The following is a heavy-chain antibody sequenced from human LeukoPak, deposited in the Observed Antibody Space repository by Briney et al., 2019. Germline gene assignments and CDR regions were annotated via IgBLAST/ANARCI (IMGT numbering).Heavy chain of an antibody. CDR3: ARDKYYDRYFDS. CDR1: GFIFNSTW. D-gene: IGHD3-22*01. J-gene: IGHJ4*02. CDR2: IKQDGSEK. V-gene: IGHV3-7*01. Sequence: PGGSLRLSCVGSGFIFNSTWMSWVRQAPGKGLEWVANIKQDGSEKFYVDSVKGRFTISRDNAKNSVSLQMNSLRVEDTAVYYCARDKYYDRYFDSWGQGTLVTVSS.